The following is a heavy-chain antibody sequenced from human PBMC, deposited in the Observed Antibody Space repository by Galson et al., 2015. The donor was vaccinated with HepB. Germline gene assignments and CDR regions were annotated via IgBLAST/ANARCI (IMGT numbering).Heavy chain of an antibody. V-gene: IGHV3-7*03. J-gene: IGHJ4*02. Sequence: SLRLSCAASGFTMSKFWMSWVRQAPGKGPEWVACIREDGSEREYMDSVRGRFTISRDNAGNLLFLQMNSLRDEDTAVYFCTGDEVGGHLAYWGQGALVTVSS. D-gene: IGHD3-16*01. CDR3: TGDEVGGHLAY. CDR1: GFTMSKFW. CDR2: IREDGSER.